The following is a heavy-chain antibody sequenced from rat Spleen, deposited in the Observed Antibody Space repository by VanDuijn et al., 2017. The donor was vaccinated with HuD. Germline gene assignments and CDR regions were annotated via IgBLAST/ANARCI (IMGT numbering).Heavy chain of an antibody. Sequence: EVQLVESGGGLVQPGRSLKFSCAASGFTFSNYDMAWVRQAPTKGLEWIASISTGGGNTYYRDSVKGRFTISRDNAKNTQYLQMDSLRSEDTATYYCTRGSLGSGRLNWFVYWGQGTLVTVSS. CDR3: TRGSLGSGRLNWFVY. J-gene: IGHJ3*01. CDR2: ISTGGGNT. D-gene: IGHD4-6*01. V-gene: IGHV5S13*01. CDR1: GFTFSNYD.